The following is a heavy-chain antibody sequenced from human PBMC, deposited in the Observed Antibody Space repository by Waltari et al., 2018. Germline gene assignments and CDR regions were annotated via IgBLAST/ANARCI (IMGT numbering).Heavy chain of an antibody. V-gene: IGHV3-21*01. CDR3: ARGASGSYLDY. Sequence: EVQLVESGGGLVKPGGSLRLSCAASGFTFSSYSMNWVRQAPVKVLEWVSSISSSSSYIYYADSVKGRFTISRDNAKNSLYLQMNSLRAEDTAVYYCARGASGSYLDYWGQGTLVTVSS. D-gene: IGHD1-26*01. CDR2: ISSSSSYI. J-gene: IGHJ4*02. CDR1: GFTFSSYS.